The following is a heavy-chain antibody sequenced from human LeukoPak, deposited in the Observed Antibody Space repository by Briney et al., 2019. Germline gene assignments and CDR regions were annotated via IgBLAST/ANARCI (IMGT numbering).Heavy chain of an antibody. CDR1: GYSFTSCW. CDR2: IHPGDSDT. D-gene: IGHD3-3*01. V-gene: IGHV5-51*01. J-gene: IGHJ6*03. Sequence: GESLKISCKGSGYSFTSCWIGWVRQMPGKGLEWMGIIHPGDSDTRYSPSFQGQVTISADKSISTAYLQWSSLKASDTAMYYCARGPFYDFWSGYLRPYYYMDVWGKGTTVTVSS. CDR3: ARGPFYDFWSGYLRPYYYMDV.